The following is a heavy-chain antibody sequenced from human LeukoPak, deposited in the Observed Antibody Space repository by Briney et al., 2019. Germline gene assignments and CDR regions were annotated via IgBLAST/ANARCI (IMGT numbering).Heavy chain of an antibody. V-gene: IGHV4-59*02. CDR3: ARDIEGAAKDWFDP. D-gene: IGHD5-18*01. Sequence: SETLSLTCTVSSGSVNSYYWSWIRQPPGKGLEWIGYIYYSGSTNYNPSLKSRVTISVDTSKNQFSLKLSSVTAADTAVYYCARDIEGAAKDWFDPWGQGTLVTVSS. CDR1: SGSVNSYY. J-gene: IGHJ5*02. CDR2: IYYSGST.